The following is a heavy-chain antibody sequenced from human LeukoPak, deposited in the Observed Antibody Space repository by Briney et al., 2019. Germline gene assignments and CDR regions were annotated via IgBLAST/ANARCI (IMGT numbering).Heavy chain of an antibody. CDR2: IYYSGST. J-gene: IGHJ4*02. D-gene: IGHD3-22*01. Sequence: SQTLSFTCTVSGGSISSGDYYWSWIRQPPGKGLEWIGYIYYSGSTYYNPSLKSRVTISVDTSKNQLSLKLSSVTAADTAVYYCARVVITGDFDYWGQGTLVTVSS. V-gene: IGHV4-30-4*01. CDR3: ARVVITGDFDY. CDR1: GGSISSGDYY.